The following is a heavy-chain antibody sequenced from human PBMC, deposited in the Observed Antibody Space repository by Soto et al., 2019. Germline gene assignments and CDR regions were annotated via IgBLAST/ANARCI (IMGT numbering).Heavy chain of an antibody. CDR1: GDSINSDKYY. Sequence: QLQESGPGLVKPSETLSLTCSVSGDSINSDKYYWGWIRQPPGKGLEWIGSIYYRGNTYYNPCLQTRVNISLDKSKSQFSLRLNSVTAADSAVYFCARLEGLATISYYFDFWGQGAQVTVSS. J-gene: IGHJ4*02. CDR2: IYYRGNT. V-gene: IGHV4-39*01. CDR3: ARLEGLATISYYFDF. D-gene: IGHD3-9*01.